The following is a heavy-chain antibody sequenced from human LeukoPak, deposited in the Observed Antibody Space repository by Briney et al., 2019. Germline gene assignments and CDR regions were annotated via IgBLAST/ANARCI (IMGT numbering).Heavy chain of an antibody. V-gene: IGHV3-11*01. CDR3: ARIGNLLSIEYWYFDL. J-gene: IGHJ2*01. CDR2: ISSSGSNI. CDR1: GFTFSDYY. Sequence: PGGSLRLSCAASGFTFSDYYMSWIRQAPGKGLEWISYISSSGSNIYYADSLKGRFTISRDNAKNSLYLQMNSLRAEDTAVYYCARIGNLLSIEYWYFDLWGRGTLLTVPS. D-gene: IGHD1-14*01.